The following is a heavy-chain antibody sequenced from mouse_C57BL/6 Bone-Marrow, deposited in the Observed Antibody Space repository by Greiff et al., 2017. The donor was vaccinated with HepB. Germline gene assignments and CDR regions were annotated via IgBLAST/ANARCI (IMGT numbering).Heavy chain of an antibody. CDR2: INYDGSST. J-gene: IGHJ2*01. Sequence: EVQRVESEGGLVQPGSSMKLSCTASGFTFSDYYMAWVRQVPEKGLEWVANINYDGSSTYYLDSLKSRFIISRDNAKNILYLQMSSLKSEDTATYYCARMTAQATFDYWGQGTTLTVSS. CDR3: ARMTAQATFDY. V-gene: IGHV5-16*01. D-gene: IGHD3-2*02. CDR1: GFTFSDYY.